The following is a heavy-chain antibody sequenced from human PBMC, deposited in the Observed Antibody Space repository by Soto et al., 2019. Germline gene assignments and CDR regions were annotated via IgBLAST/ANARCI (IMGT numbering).Heavy chain of an antibody. CDR2: IIPIFGTA. J-gene: IGHJ6*02. CDR1: GGTFSSYA. CDR3: ARDRSSWEAYGMDV. Sequence: SVKVSCKASGGTFSSYAISWVRQAPGQGLEWMGGIIPIFGTANYAQKFQGRVTITRDTSASTAYMELSSLRSEDTAVYYCARDRSSWEAYGMDVWGQGTTVTVSS. V-gene: IGHV1-69*05. D-gene: IGHD6-13*01.